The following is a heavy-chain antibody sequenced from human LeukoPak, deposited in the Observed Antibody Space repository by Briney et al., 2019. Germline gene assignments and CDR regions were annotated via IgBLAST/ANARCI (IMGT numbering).Heavy chain of an antibody. CDR2: ISSSSSYI. CDR3: ARGGYSSSWYFDY. D-gene: IGHD6-13*01. V-gene: IGHV3-21*01. CDR1: GFTFSSYG. J-gene: IGHJ4*02. Sequence: PGGSLRLSCAASGFTFSSYGMSWVRQAPGKGLEWVSSISSSSSYIYYADSVKGRFTISRDNAKNSLYLQMNSLRAEDTAVYYCARGGYSSSWYFDYWGQGTLVTVSS.